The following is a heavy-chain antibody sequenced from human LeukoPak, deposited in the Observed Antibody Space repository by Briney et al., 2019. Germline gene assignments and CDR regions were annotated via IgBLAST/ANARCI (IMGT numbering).Heavy chain of an antibody. CDR2: IYTSGST. Sequence: SETLSLTCSVSGGSISSYYWSWIRQPAGKGLEWIGRIYTSGSTNYNPSLKSRVTMSVDTSKNQFSLKLSSVTAADTAVYYCARDLCSGGSCYLLWGQGTLVTVSS. D-gene: IGHD2-15*01. CDR3: ARDLCSGGSCYLL. CDR1: GGSISSYY. J-gene: IGHJ4*02. V-gene: IGHV4-4*07.